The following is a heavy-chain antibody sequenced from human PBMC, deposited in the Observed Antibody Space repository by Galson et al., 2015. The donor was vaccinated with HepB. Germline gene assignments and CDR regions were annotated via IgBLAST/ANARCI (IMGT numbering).Heavy chain of an antibody. Sequence: TLSLTCAVSGGSISSGGYSWSWIRQPPGKGLEWIGYIYHSGSTYYNPSLKSRVTISVDRSKNQFSLKLSSVTAADTAVYYCARADPITMVRGVRGPWDYWGQGTLVTVSS. J-gene: IGHJ4*02. CDR2: IYHSGST. D-gene: IGHD3-10*01. V-gene: IGHV4-30-2*01. CDR3: ARADPITMVRGVRGPWDY. CDR1: GGSISSGGYS.